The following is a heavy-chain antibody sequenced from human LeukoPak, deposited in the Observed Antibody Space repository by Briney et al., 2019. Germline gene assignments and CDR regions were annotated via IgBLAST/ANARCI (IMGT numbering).Heavy chain of an antibody. Sequence: GGSLRLSCAASGFTFSSYAMSWVRQAPGKELEWVSAISGSGGSTYYADSVKGRFTISRDNSKNTLYLQMNSLRAEDTAVYYCAKMPYYYDSSGYYNFDYWGQGTLVTVSS. CDR3: AKMPYYYDSSGYYNFDY. J-gene: IGHJ4*02. CDR1: GFTFSSYA. V-gene: IGHV3-23*01. CDR2: ISGSGGST. D-gene: IGHD3-22*01.